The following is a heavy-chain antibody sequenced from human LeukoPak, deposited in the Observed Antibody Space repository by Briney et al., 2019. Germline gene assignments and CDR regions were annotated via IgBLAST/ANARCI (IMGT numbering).Heavy chain of an antibody. Sequence: PSETLSLTCTVSGYSISSGYYWGWIRQPPGKGLEWIGSIYHSGSTYYNPSLKSRVTISVDTSKNQFSLKLSSVTAADTAVYYCARSFGPTTEGTFDIWGQGTMVSVSS. J-gene: IGHJ3*02. CDR3: ARSFGPTTEGTFDI. V-gene: IGHV4-38-2*02. D-gene: IGHD1-1*01. CDR2: IYHSGST. CDR1: GYSISSGYY.